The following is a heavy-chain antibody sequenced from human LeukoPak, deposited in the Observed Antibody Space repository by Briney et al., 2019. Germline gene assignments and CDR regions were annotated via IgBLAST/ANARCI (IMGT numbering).Heavy chain of an antibody. J-gene: IGHJ4*02. CDR3: AKDRNYYDSATFFDY. V-gene: IGHV3-23*01. CDR2: ISGSGGST. Sequence: GGSLRLSCAASGFTFSSYAVSWVRQAPGKGLEWVSAISGSGGSTYYADSVKGRFTISRDNSKNTLYLQMNSLRAEDTAVYYCAKDRNYYDSATFFDYWGQGTLVTVSS. CDR1: GFTFSSYA. D-gene: IGHD3-22*01.